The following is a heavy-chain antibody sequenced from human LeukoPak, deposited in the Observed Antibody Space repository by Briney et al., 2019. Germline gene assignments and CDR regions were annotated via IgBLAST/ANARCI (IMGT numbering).Heavy chain of an antibody. Sequence: SETLSLTCTVSGGSITSYYWSWIRQPPGKGLEWIGYIYYSGSTNYNPSLKSRVTMSVDTSKNQFSLKLSSVTAADTAVYYCAREHGELWYRFDYGGQGTLVTVSS. V-gene: IGHV4-59*01. J-gene: IGHJ4*02. D-gene: IGHD5-18*01. CDR3: AREHGELWYRFDY. CDR1: GGSITSYY. CDR2: IYYSGST.